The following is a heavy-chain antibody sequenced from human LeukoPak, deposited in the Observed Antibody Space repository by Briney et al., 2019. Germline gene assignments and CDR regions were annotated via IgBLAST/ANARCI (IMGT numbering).Heavy chain of an antibody. Sequence: PGGSLRLSCAASGFTFNTYVMSWVRQAPGKGLEWVSAISGSGGGAYYVDSVKGRFTISRDDAKNSLYLQMNSLRAEDTAVYYCARGPTRANSTDYWGQGALVTVSS. CDR3: ARGPTRANSTDY. CDR2: ISGSGGGA. V-gene: IGHV3-23*01. J-gene: IGHJ4*02. D-gene: IGHD2/OR15-2a*01. CDR1: GFTFNTYV.